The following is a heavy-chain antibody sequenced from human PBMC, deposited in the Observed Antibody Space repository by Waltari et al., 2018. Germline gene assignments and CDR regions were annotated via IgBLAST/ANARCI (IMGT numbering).Heavy chain of an antibody. Sequence: QVQLQESGPGLVKPSETLSLTCTVSGGSISSYYWSWIRQPPGKGLEWIGYIYYSGSTNYTPSLKSRVTISVDTSKNQFSLKLSSVTAADTAVYYCARHDDGYLDYWGQGTLVTVSS. CDR2: IYYSGST. CDR3: ARHDDGYLDY. D-gene: IGHD3-3*01. J-gene: IGHJ4*02. V-gene: IGHV4-59*08. CDR1: GGSISSYY.